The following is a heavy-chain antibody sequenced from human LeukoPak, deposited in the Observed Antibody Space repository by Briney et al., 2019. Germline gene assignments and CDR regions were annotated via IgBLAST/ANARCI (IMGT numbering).Heavy chain of an antibody. CDR2: INPDSGGT. Sequence: ASVKVSCKASGYTFTGYYMHWVRQAPGQGLEWMGWINPDSGGTIYAQNFQGRVTMTRDTSISTAYMELSSLRSDDTAVYYCARGDRGYCSSTSCSWGTDAFDIWGQGTMVTVSS. J-gene: IGHJ3*02. CDR3: ARGDRGYCSSTSCSWGTDAFDI. D-gene: IGHD2-2*01. CDR1: GYTFTGYY. V-gene: IGHV1-2*02.